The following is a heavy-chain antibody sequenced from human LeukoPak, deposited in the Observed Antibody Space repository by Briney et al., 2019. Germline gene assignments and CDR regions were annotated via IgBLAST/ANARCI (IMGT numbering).Heavy chain of an antibody. V-gene: IGHV3-23*01. CDR3: APSPHLDSSGFGPSGFDP. CDR2: ISGSGGST. CDR1: GFTFDDYA. Sequence: GGSLRLSCAASGFTFDDYAMHWVRQAPGKGLEWVSAISGSGGSTYYADSVKGRFTISRDNSKNTLYLQMNSLRAEDTAVYYCAPSPHLDSSGFGPSGFDPWGQGTLVTVSS. J-gene: IGHJ5*02. D-gene: IGHD6-19*01.